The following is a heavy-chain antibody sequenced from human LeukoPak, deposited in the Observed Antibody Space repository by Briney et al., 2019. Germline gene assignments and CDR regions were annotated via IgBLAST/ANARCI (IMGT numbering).Heavy chain of an antibody. Sequence: GGSLRLSCAASGFTVSSNYMSWVRQAPGKGLEWVSVIYSGGSTYYADSVKGRFTISRDNSKNTLYLQMNSLRAEGTAVYYCARDLMGEFPFDYWGQGTLVTVSS. CDR2: IYSGGST. D-gene: IGHD3-16*01. V-gene: IGHV3-66*01. J-gene: IGHJ4*02. CDR3: ARDLMGEFPFDY. CDR1: GFTVSSNY.